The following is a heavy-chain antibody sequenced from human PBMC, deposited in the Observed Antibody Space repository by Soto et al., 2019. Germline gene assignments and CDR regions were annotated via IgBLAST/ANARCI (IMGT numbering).Heavy chain of an antibody. CDR2: ISYDGSNK. V-gene: IGHV3-30*18. D-gene: IGHD3-16*01. CDR3: AKGHGRPRGSTIDY. Sequence: QVQLVESGGGVVQPGRSLRLSCAASGFTFSSYGMHWVRQAPGNGLEWVAVISYDGSNKYYADSVKGRFTISRDNSKNTLYLQMNSLRAEDTAVYYCAKGHGRPRGSTIDYWGQGTLVTVSS. J-gene: IGHJ4*02. CDR1: GFTFSSYG.